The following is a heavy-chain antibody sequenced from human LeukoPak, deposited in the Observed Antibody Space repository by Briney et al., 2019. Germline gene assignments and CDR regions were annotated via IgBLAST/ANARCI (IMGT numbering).Heavy chain of an antibody. CDR3: VKHFDY. Sequence: GGSLRLSCSASGFTFSNYAIHWVRQAPGKGLEHVSVISNNGGSTYYADSVKDRFTISRDNSKNTLYLQMSSLRAEDTAVYYCVKHFDYWGQGALVTVSS. J-gene: IGHJ4*02. CDR1: GFTFSNYA. CDR2: ISNNGGST. V-gene: IGHV3-64D*06.